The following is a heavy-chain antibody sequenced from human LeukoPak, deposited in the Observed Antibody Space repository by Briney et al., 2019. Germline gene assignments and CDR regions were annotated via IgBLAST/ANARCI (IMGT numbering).Heavy chain of an antibody. J-gene: IGHJ3*02. CDR3: AREVGSSRAFDI. CDR1: GFSFSDYY. D-gene: IGHD2-15*01. V-gene: IGHV3-11*05. CDR2: FDRGRDGK. Sequence: KTGGSLRLPCAGSGFSFSDYYMAWIRQTPGKGLQRVSFFDRGRDGKAHADSVKGRFTISRDNDKNSLYLLMNSLTAEDTAVYYCAREVGSSRAFDIWGQGTMVTVSS.